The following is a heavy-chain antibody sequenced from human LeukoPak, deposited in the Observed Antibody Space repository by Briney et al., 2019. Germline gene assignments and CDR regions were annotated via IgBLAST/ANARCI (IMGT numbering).Heavy chain of an antibody. J-gene: IGHJ6*03. CDR2: ISSSSSTI. Sequence: GGSLRLSCAASEFTFSNYKMNWVRQAPGKGLEWVSYISSSSSTIYYADSVKGRFTISRDNAKNSLYLQMNSLRAEDTAVYYCASQPFDYYYYMDVWGKGTTVTVSS. CDR1: EFTFSNYK. V-gene: IGHV3-48*01. CDR3: ASQPFDYYYYMDV. D-gene: IGHD3-3*01.